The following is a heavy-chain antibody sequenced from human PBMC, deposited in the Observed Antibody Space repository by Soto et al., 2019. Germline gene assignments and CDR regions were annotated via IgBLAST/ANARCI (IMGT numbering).Heavy chain of an antibody. CDR1: GGSISSYY. CDR2: IYYRWST. CDR3: ARFNWYFDL. Sequence: QVQLQESGPGLVKPSETLSLTCTVSGGSISSYYWSWIRQPPGKGLEWIGYIYYRWSTNYNPSLKSRVTISVDTSKNQFSLKLSSVTAADTAMYYCARFNWYFDLWGRGTLVTVSS. J-gene: IGHJ2*01. V-gene: IGHV4-59*01.